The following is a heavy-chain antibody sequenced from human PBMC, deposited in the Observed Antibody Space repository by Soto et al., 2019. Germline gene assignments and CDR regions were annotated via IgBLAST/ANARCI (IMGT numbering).Heavy chain of an antibody. D-gene: IGHD2-2*01. V-gene: IGHV5-51*01. CDR1: GYSFTSYW. CDR2: IYPGDSDT. J-gene: IGHJ3*02. Sequence: GEFLKISCKGSGYSFTSYWIGWVRQMPGKGLEWMGIIYPGDSDTRYSPSFQGQVTISADKSISTAYLQWSSLKASDTAMYYCARGDIVVVPAAPDAFDIWGQGTMVPVSS. CDR3: ARGDIVVVPAAPDAFDI.